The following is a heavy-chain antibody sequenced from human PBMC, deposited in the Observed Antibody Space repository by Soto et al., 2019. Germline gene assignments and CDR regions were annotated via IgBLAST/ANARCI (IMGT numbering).Heavy chain of an antibody. J-gene: IGHJ4*02. CDR1: GYTFTDHY. D-gene: IGHD3-10*01. CDR3: ARVRFVLVRGGPFDF. CDR2: INAGDGDT. Sequence: QVQLVQSGAEVKKPGASVKVSCQVSGYTFTDHYLHWVRQAPGHGLEWMGWINAGDGDTNYAQKFQGRISMTRDTSIKTAYLELSRLTSVDTAVYYCARVRFVLVRGGPFDFWGQGTLGSVSS. V-gene: IGHV1-2*02.